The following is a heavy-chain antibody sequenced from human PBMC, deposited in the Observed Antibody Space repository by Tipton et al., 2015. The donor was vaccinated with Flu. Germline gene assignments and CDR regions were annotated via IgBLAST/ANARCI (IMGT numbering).Heavy chain of an antibody. CDR2: IHYSGST. CDR1: GGSISSSSYY. CDR3: ARDPFPGYDFWSGYYSSFDY. D-gene: IGHD3-3*01. V-gene: IGHV4-39*07. J-gene: IGHJ4*02. Sequence: TLSLTCTVSGGSISSSSYYWGWIRQPPGKGLEWIGSIHYSGSTYYNPSLKSRVTISVDTSKNQFSLKLSSVTAADTAVYYCARDPFPGYDFWSGYYSSFDYWGQGTLVTVSS.